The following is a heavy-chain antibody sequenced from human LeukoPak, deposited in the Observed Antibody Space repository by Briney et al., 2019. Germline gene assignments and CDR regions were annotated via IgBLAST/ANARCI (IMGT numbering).Heavy chain of an antibody. CDR1: GYTFPGHY. D-gene: IGHD1-7*01. J-gene: IGHJ5*02. CDR2: INPNSGGT. V-gene: IGHV1-2*02. CDR3: ARGALTGTTFSWFDP. Sequence: ASVKVSCMASGYTFPGHYMHLVRQDPGQGLEWVGWINPNSGGTNYAQNFQGRVTMTRDTSISTAYMELSRLRSDDTAVYYCARGALTGTTFSWFDPWGQGTLVTVSS.